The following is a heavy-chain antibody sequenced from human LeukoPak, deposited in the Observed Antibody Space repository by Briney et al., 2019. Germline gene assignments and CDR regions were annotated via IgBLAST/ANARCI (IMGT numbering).Heavy chain of an antibody. CDR2: ISGSGGST. J-gene: IGHJ4*02. V-gene: IGHV3-23*01. D-gene: IGHD6-13*01. Sequence: GGSLRLSCAASGFTFSSYAMSWVRQAPGKGLEWVSAISGSGGSTYYADSVKGRFTISRDNAKNSLYLQMNSLRAEDTAVYYCAREQGGSSWDFDYWGQGTLVTVSS. CDR1: GFTFSSYA. CDR3: AREQGGSSWDFDY.